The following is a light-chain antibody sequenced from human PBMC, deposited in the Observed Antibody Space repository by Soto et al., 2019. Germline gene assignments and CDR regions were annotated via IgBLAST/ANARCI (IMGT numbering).Light chain of an antibody. CDR2: SNN. V-gene: IGLV1-44*01. CDR1: SSNIGSNT. Sequence: QSVLTQPPSASGTPGQRVTISCSGTSSNIGSNTVNWYQQLPGTAPKLLIYSNNQRPSGVPDRFSGSKSGTSASLDIGGLKSEDEADYYCAAWEDSLNGHVVFGGGTKLTVL. J-gene: IGLJ2*01. CDR3: AAWEDSLNGHVV.